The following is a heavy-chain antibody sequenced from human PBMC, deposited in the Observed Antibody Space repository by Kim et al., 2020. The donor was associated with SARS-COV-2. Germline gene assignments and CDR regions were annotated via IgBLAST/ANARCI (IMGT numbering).Heavy chain of an antibody. CDR3: ARDHSGYYYWSFDY. Sequence: GGSLRLSCAASGFTFSSYAMHWVRQAPGKGLEWVAVISYDGSNKYYADSVKGRFTISRDNSKNTLYLQMNSLRAEDTAVYYCARDHSGYYYWSFDYWGQGTLVTVSS. V-gene: IGHV3-30*04. J-gene: IGHJ4*02. CDR1: GFTFSSYA. CDR2: ISYDGSNK. D-gene: IGHD3-22*01.